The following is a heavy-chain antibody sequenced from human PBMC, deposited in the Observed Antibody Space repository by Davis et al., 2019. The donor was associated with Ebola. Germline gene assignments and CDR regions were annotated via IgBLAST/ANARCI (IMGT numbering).Heavy chain of an antibody. Sequence: GESLKISCAASGFTFDDYGMSWVRQAPGKGLEWVSVIYSGGSTYYADSVKGRFTISRHNSKNTLYLQMNSLRAEDTAVYYCASRFGYDIFRRDYWGQGTLVTVSS. CDR2: IYSGGST. J-gene: IGHJ4*02. CDR3: ASRFGYDIFRRDY. D-gene: IGHD3-9*01. CDR1: GFTFDDYG. V-gene: IGHV3-53*04.